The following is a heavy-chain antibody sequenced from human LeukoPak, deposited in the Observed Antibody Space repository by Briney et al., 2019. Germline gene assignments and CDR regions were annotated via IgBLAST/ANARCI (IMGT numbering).Heavy chain of an antibody. Sequence: SETLSLTCNVSGGSISSGSYFWSWIRQPAGKGLEWIGRIDSSGTTSYNPSLKSRVTISVDTSKSQFSLNLSSVTAADTAVYYCARLRYYDLNWYFDLWGRGTLVTVSS. D-gene: IGHD3-22*01. CDR1: GGSISSGSYF. J-gene: IGHJ2*01. CDR2: IDSSGTT. V-gene: IGHV4-61*02. CDR3: ARLRYYDLNWYFDL.